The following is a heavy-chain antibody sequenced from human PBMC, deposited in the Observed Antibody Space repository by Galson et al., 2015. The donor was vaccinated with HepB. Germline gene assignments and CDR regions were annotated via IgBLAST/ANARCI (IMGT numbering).Heavy chain of an antibody. CDR2: INPSGGST. D-gene: IGHD3-16*01. Sequence: SVKVSCKASGYTFTSYYMSWVRQAPGQGLEWVGIINPSGGSTNYAQKLQGRVTMTTDTSTSTAYMELRSLRSDDTAVYYCARGGGASADEEYFQHWGQGTLVTVSS. J-gene: IGHJ1*01. CDR1: GYTFTSYY. V-gene: IGHV1-46*01. CDR3: ARGGGASADEEYFQH.